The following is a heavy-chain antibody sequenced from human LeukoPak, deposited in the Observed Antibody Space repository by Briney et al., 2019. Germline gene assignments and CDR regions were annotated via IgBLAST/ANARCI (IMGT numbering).Heavy chain of an antibody. J-gene: IGHJ5*02. CDR2: IYYSGST. V-gene: IGHV4-39*01. CDR1: GGSISSSSYY. Sequence: SETLSLTCTVSGGSISSSSYYWGWIRQPPGKGLEWIGSIYYSGSTYYNPSLKSRVTISVDTSKNQFSLKPSSVTAADTAVYYCAGDYSNYGWFDPWGQGTLVTVSS. CDR3: AGDYSNYGWFDP. D-gene: IGHD4-11*01.